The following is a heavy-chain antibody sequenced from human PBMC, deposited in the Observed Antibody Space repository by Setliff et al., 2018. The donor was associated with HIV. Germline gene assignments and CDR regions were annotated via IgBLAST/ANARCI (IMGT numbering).Heavy chain of an antibody. CDR1: GGSISSSNYY. D-gene: IGHD2-8*01. V-gene: IGHV4-39*01. J-gene: IGHJ5*02. Sequence: KSSETLSLTCSVSGGSISSSNYYWGWIRKPPGKGLEWIGDIFYTGSTYYNPSLNSRVAISVATSENQFSLKLNSVTAADTAVYYCERRGRDGVFIMFATGFDPWGQGAQVTVSS. CDR2: IFYTGST. CDR3: ERRGRDGVFIMFATGFDP.